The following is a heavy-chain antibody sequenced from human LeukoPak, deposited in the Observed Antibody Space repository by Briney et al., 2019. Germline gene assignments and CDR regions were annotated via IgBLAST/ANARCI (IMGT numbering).Heavy chain of an antibody. J-gene: IGHJ4*02. Sequence: GGSLRLSCAASGFTFSSYAMHWVRQAPGKGLEYVSAISSSGGSTYYANSVKGRFTISRDNSKNTLYLQMGSLRAEDMAVYYCARDPGEWELKYYFDYWGQGTLVTVSS. V-gene: IGHV3-64*01. D-gene: IGHD1-26*01. CDR3: ARDPGEWELKYYFDY. CDR1: GFTFSSYA. CDR2: ISSSGGST.